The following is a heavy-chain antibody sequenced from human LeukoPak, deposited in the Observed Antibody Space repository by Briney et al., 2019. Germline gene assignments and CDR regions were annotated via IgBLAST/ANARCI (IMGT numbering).Heavy chain of an antibody. J-gene: IGHJ4*02. D-gene: IGHD5-12*01. CDR3: VRGGYRGFDYEY. CDR2: ISPDSNYK. CDR1: GFTFSTYS. Sequence: PGGSLRLSCAASGFTFSTYSMNWLRLAPGKGLEWVSSISPDSNYKYYVDSVKGRFTISRDNAKSSLYLQMNSLRAEDTAVYYCVRGGYRGFDYEYWGQETLVTVSS. V-gene: IGHV3-21*01.